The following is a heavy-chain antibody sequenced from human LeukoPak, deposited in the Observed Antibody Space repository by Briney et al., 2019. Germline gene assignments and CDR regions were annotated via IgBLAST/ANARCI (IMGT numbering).Heavy chain of an antibody. CDR3: ARGRIAVAGMGAFQY. D-gene: IGHD6-19*01. Sequence: PGRSLRLSRAASRLTLSTYAMHWVRQAPGKGLEGVAGISNDGTNEDNADYVKGRFTISRDNSKNALYLQMISLRAEGADIYSCARGRIAVAGMGAFQYWGQGTLVTVSS. J-gene: IGHJ1*01. CDR2: ISNDGTNE. CDR1: RLTLSTYA. V-gene: IGHV3-30-3*01.